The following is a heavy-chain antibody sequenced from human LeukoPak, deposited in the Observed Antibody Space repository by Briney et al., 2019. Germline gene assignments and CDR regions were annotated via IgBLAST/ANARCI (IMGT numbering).Heavy chain of an antibody. Sequence: SETLSLTCTVSGGSISSYYWSWVWQPPGKGLEWIGYIYYSGSTNYNPSLKSRVTISVDTSKNQFSLKLSSVTAADTAVYYCASFSSGWPFDYWGQGTLVTVSS. D-gene: IGHD6-19*01. CDR1: GGSISSYY. J-gene: IGHJ4*02. CDR2: IYYSGST. CDR3: ASFSSGWPFDY. V-gene: IGHV4-59*01.